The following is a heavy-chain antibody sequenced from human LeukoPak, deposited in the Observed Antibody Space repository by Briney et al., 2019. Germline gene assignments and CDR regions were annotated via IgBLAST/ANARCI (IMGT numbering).Heavy chain of an antibody. CDR2: IKSKTDGGTT. V-gene: IGHV3-15*01. D-gene: IGHD2-2*01. CDR1: GFTFSNAW. J-gene: IGHJ4*02. Sequence: PGGSLRLSCAASGFTFSNAWMSWVRQAPGKGLEWVGRIKSKTDGGTTDYAAPVKGRFTISRDDSKNTLYLQMNSLKTEDTAVYYCTTDPVIVVVPAAGFDYWGQGTLVTVSS. CDR3: TTDPVIVVVPAAGFDY.